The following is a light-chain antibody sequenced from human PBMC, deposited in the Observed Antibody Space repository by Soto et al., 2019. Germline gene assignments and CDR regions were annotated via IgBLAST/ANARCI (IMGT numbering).Light chain of an antibody. V-gene: IGKV3-20*01. Sequence: EIVLTQSPGTLSLSPGERATLSCRASQSVSSAYLAWYQQKPGQAPRLLIYDVSSRATGIPGRFSGSGSGTDFTLTISRLEPEDFAVYYCQQYNNWPPGTFGQGTKVDI. CDR2: DVS. J-gene: IGKJ1*01. CDR1: QSVSSAY. CDR3: QQYNNWPPGT.